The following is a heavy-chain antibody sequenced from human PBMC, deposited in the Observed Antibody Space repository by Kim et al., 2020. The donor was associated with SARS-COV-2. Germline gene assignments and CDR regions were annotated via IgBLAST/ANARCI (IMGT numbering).Heavy chain of an antibody. CDR2: IWYDGSNK. J-gene: IGHJ6*02. CDR1: GFTFSSYG. CDR3: ARDLVRGGFLEWLSNYYYGMDV. V-gene: IGHV3-33*01. Sequence: GGSLRLSCAASGFTFSSYGMHWVRQAPGKGLEWVAVIWYDGSNKYYADSVKGRFTISRDNSKNTLYLQMNSLRAEDTAVYYCARDLVRGGFLEWLSNYYYGMDVWGQGTTVTVSS. D-gene: IGHD3-3*01.